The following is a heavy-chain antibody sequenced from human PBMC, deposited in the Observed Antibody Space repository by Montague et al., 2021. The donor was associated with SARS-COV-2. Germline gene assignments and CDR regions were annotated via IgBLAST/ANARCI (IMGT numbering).Heavy chain of an antibody. CDR1: GYSISSGYY. D-gene: IGHD3-10*01. V-gene: IGHV4-38-2*01. Sequence: SETLSLTCSVSGYSISSGYYWGWIRQPPGKGLEWIENIYHSGGTYYSPSLKSRVTVSVDTSKNQFSLMLSSVTAADTAVYYCARWYYGSGSYAHWGQGTLVTVSS. CDR3: ARWYYGSGSYAH. J-gene: IGHJ4*02. CDR2: IYHSGGT.